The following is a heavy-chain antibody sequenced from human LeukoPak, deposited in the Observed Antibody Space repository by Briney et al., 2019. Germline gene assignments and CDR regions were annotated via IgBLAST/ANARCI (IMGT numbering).Heavy chain of an antibody. V-gene: IGHV4-39*07. D-gene: IGHD3-16*02. CDR3: ARRPVLWGSYRPIYNWFDP. Sequence: SETLSLTCTVSGGSISSSSYYWSWIRQPPGKGLEWIGEINHSGSTNYNPSLKSRVTISVDTSKNQFSLKLSSVTAADTAVYYCARRPVLWGSYRPIYNWFDPWGQGTLVTVSS. CDR2: INHSGST. J-gene: IGHJ5*02. CDR1: GGSISSSSYY.